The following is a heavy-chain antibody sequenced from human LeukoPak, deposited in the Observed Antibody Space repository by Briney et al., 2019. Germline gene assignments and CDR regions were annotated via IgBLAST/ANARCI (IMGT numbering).Heavy chain of an antibody. J-gene: IGHJ3*02. CDR2: ISGSDGTT. Sequence: GGSLRLSCAASGFTFSIYAMTWVRQAPGKGLEWVSGISGSDGTTYYADSAKGRFTISRDNSKNTLYLQMNSLRVEDTAVYYCAKDLRDTTGLGGFDIWGQGTVVTVSS. V-gene: IGHV3-23*01. CDR1: GFTFSIYA. D-gene: IGHD3-22*01. CDR3: AKDLRDTTGLGGFDI.